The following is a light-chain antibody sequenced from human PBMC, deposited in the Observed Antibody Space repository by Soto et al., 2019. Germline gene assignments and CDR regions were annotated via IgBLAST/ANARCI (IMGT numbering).Light chain of an antibody. CDR3: QQYDNLPRT. J-gene: IGKJ2*01. Sequence: DIQMTQSPSSLSASVGDRVTITCQASQDISIYLNWYQQKPGKAPKLLIYDASNLETGVPSRFSGSGSGTDFTFTISSLQPEDIATYYCQQYDNLPRTFGQGTKLEIK. CDR1: QDISIY. V-gene: IGKV1-33*01. CDR2: DAS.